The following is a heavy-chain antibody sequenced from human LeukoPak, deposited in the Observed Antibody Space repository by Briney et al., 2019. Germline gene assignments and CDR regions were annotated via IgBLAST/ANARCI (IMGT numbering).Heavy chain of an antibody. CDR2: ISSSSSYI. V-gene: IGHV3-21*01. CDR1: GFTFSSYS. CDR3: ARARQYYYDSSGYYDAVGY. D-gene: IGHD3-22*01. J-gene: IGHJ4*02. Sequence: GGSLRLSCAASGFTFSSYSTNWVRQAPGKGLEWVSSISSSSSYIYYADSVKGRFTISRDNVKNSLYLQMNSLRAEDTAVYYCARARQYYYDSSGYYDAVGYWGQGTLVTVSS.